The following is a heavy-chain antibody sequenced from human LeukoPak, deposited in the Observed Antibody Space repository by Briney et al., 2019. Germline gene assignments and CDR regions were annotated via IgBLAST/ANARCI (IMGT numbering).Heavy chain of an antibody. D-gene: IGHD1-26*01. CDR3: VGGNYWFDP. CDR2: TYYRSKLYN. J-gene: IGHJ5*02. Sequence: SQTLSLTYAISGDIVSSNSAAWTWIRQSPSRGLEWLGRTYYRSKLYNDYAGSVKSRITINPDTSKNQFSLQLNSMTPEDTAVYYCVGGNYWFDPWGQGTLVTVSS. CDR1: GDIVSSNSAA. V-gene: IGHV6-1*01.